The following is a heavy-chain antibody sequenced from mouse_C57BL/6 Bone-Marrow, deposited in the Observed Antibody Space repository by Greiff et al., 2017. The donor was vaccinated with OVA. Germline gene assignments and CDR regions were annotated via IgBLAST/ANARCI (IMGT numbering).Heavy chain of an antibody. CDR3: TTEEIYSAPWFAY. D-gene: IGHD1-1*01. V-gene: IGHV14-4*01. Sequence: EVQLQQSGAELVRPGASVKLSCTASGFNIKDDYMHWVKQRPEQGLEWIGWIGPDNGDTEYASKFQGKATITADTSSNTAYLQLSSLTSEDTAVYYCTTEEIYSAPWFAYWGRGTLVTVSA. CDR2: IGPDNGDT. CDR1: GFNIKDDY. J-gene: IGHJ3*01.